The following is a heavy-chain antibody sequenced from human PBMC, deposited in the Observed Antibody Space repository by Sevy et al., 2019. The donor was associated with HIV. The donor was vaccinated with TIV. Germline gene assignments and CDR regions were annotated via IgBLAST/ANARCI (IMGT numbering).Heavy chain of an antibody. D-gene: IGHD3-3*01. Sequence: GGSLRLSCAASGFSFSSYWMHWVCQAPGKGLVWVSRINSDGSSTSYADSVKGRFTISRDNAKNTLYLQMNSLRAEDTAVYYCARDRRALGYDFWSGYFDAFDIWGQGTMVTVSS. CDR1: GFSFSSYW. CDR2: INSDGSST. CDR3: ARDRRALGYDFWSGYFDAFDI. V-gene: IGHV3-74*01. J-gene: IGHJ3*02.